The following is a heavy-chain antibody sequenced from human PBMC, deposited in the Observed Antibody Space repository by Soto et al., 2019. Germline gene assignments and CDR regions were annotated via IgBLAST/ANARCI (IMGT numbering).Heavy chain of an antibody. V-gene: IGHV1-46*01. CDR3: ASPGYCSGGSCYSGSYYGMDV. CDR1: GYTFTSYY. CDR2: INPSGGST. D-gene: IGHD2-15*01. J-gene: IGHJ6*02. Sequence: HVQLVQSGAEVKKPGASVKVSCKASGYTFTSYYMHWVRQAPGQGLEWMGIINPSGGSTSYAQKCQGRVTMTRDTSTSTVDMELSSLRSEDTAVYYCASPGYCSGGSCYSGSYYGMDVWGQGTTVTVSS.